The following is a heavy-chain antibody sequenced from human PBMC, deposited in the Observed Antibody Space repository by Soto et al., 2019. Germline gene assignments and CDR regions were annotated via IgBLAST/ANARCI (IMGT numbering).Heavy chain of an antibody. J-gene: IGHJ4*02. D-gene: IGHD5-18*01. CDR3: ARGIQLWSQYYFDY. V-gene: IGHV1-69*02. CDR1: GGTFSSYT. Sequence: SVKVSCKASGGTFSSYTISWVRQAPGQGLEWMGRIIPILGIANYAQKFQGRVTITADKSTSTAYMELSSLRSEDTAVYYCARGIQLWSQYYFDYWGQGTLVTVSS. CDR2: IIPILGIA.